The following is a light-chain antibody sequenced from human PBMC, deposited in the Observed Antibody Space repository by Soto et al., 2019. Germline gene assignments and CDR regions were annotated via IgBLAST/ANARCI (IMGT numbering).Light chain of an antibody. CDR2: GAS. CDR3: QQYNNWWT. Sequence: EIVMTQSPATLSVCPGERATLSCRASQNVSSNLAWYQQKPGQAPRLLIYGASTRATGIPARFSGSGSGTEFTLTISSLQSEDFEVYYCQQYNNWWTFGQGTKVEIK. CDR1: QNVSSN. J-gene: IGKJ1*01. V-gene: IGKV3-15*01.